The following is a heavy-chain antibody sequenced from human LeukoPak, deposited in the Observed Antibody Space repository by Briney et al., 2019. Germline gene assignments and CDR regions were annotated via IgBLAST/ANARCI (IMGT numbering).Heavy chain of an antibody. CDR2: INSDGSST. Sequence: GVSLRLSCSGSGFTFSSYWMHWVRQAPGKGLVWVSRINSDGSSTTYADSVKGRFTISRDNAKNTMYLQMNSLRVEDTAVYYCVQSSPTIDYWGQGTLVTVSS. CDR3: VQSSPTIDY. V-gene: IGHV3-74*01. D-gene: IGHD5-12*01. J-gene: IGHJ4*02. CDR1: GFTFSSYW.